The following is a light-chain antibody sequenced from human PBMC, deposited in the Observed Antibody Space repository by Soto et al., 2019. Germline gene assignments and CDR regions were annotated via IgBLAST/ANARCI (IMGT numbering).Light chain of an antibody. Sequence: QSALTQPDSVSGSPGQSITISRTGTSSDVGGYNFVSWYQQHPGKAPKLMIYEVSNRPSGVSSRFSGSKSGNTASLTISGLQAEDEGDYYCSSYTISSTYVFGTGTKVTVL. J-gene: IGLJ1*01. CDR1: SSDVGGYNF. CDR3: SSYTISSTYV. CDR2: EVS. V-gene: IGLV2-14*01.